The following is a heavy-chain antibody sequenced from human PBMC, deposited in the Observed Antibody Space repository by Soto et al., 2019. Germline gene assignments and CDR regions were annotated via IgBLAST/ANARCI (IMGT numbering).Heavy chain of an antibody. CDR1: GFTFSTHA. J-gene: IGHJ3*02. CDR3: AKVRVAVPGAYADAFDM. D-gene: IGHD6-19*01. CDR2: LSGSSDIT. Sequence: VQLLESGGGLVQPGGSLRLSCAASGFTFSTHAMSWVRQAPGKGLAWVSVLSGSSDITYYADSVKGRFTISRDNSKSTLYMQMNSLRAEDTAVYYCAKVRVAVPGAYADAFDMWGQGTMVTVSS. V-gene: IGHV3-23*01.